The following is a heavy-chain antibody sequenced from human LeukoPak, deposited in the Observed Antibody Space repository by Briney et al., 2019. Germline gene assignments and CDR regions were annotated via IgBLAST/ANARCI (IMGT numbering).Heavy chain of an antibody. D-gene: IGHD2-8*01. Sequence: GGSLRLSCAASRFTFSSYSMNWIRQAPGKGLEWVSSISSSSSYIYYADSVKGRFTLSRDNAKNSLYLQMNSLRAEDTAVYYCARDQGVYSYMDVWGKGTTVTVSS. CDR1: RFTFSSYS. CDR2: ISSSSSYI. J-gene: IGHJ6*03. CDR3: ARDQGVYSYMDV. V-gene: IGHV3-21*01.